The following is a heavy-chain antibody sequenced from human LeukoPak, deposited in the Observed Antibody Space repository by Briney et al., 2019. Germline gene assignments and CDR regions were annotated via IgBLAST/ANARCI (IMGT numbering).Heavy chain of an antibody. J-gene: IGHJ3*02. CDR1: GFTFSNYA. Sequence: GGSLRLSCAASGFTFSNYAMSWVRQAPGKGLEWVSSISSSSSYIYYADSVKGRFTISRDNAKNSLYLQMNSLRAEDTAVYYCARGKRMATSRNAFDIWGQGTMVTVSS. V-gene: IGHV3-21*01. D-gene: IGHD5-24*01. CDR2: ISSSSSYI. CDR3: ARGKRMATSRNAFDI.